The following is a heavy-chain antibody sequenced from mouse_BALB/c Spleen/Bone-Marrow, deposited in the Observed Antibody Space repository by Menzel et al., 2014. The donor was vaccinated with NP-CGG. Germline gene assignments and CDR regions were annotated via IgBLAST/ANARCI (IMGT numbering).Heavy chain of an antibody. J-gene: IGHJ1*01. CDR2: INPSNGGT. D-gene: IGHD2-2*01. CDR3: TRAGTSWLRRSWYFDV. Sequence: QVQLQQPGAELVKPEASVKLSCKASGYTFTSYYMYWVKQRPGQGLEWIGEINPSNGGTNFNEKFKSKATLTVDKSSSTAYMQLSSLTSEDSAVYYCTRAGTSWLRRSWYFDVWGAGTTVTVSS. CDR1: GYTFTSYY. V-gene: IGHV1S81*02.